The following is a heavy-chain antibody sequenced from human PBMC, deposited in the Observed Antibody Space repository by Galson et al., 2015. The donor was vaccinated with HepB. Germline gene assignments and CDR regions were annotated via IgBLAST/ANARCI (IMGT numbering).Heavy chain of an antibody. V-gene: IGHV3-69-1*01. D-gene: IGHD1-26*01. CDR2: ISGSYTI. J-gene: IGHJ4*02. CDR3: ARRSSGNSFDY. Sequence: SLRLSCAASGFTFSRYTMNWVRQAPGKGLEWVSSISGSYTIYYADSVKGRFTISRDSAKNSLYLQMNSLRDEDTAVYYCARRSSGNSFDYWGRGTLVTVSS. CDR1: GFTFSRYT.